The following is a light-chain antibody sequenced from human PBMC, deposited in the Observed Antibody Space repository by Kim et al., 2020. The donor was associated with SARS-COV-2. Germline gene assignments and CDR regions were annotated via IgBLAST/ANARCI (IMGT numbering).Light chain of an antibody. J-gene: IGKJ4*01. CDR2: ASS. CDR3: QQYYTYPLT. CDR1: QGVNIY. V-gene: IGKV1-8*01. Sequence: AIRMTQSPSTLSASTGDRVTITCRATQGVNIYLAWYQQKPEKAPKLLISASSTLQSGVPSRFTGSGAGTDFTLTINSLQSEDFATYSCQQYYTYPLTFGGGTKLEI.